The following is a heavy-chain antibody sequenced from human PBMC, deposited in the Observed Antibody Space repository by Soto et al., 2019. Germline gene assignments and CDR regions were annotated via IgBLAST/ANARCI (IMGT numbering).Heavy chain of an antibody. CDR1: GFIFDDFT. Sequence: PGGSLRLSCAASGFIFDDFTMHWVRLVPGKGLQWVSYINWDGRIAMYADSVKGRFTISRDNTNNHLYLQMNSVRSDGTALYYCAKDEGAAVESPGDWGHGTLVTVSS. V-gene: IGHV3-43*01. CDR3: AKDEGAAVESPGD. CDR2: INWDGRIA. D-gene: IGHD6-13*01. J-gene: IGHJ4*01.